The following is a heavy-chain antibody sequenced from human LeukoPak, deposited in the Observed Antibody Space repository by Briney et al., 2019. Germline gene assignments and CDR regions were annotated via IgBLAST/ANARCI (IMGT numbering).Heavy chain of an antibody. J-gene: IGHJ4*02. D-gene: IGHD2-15*01. CDR2: IFHGGTT. CDR3: ARGTVDYCSGGSCYLYYFDC. V-gene: IGHV4-34*01. Sequence: LRLSCAASGFTFSDYYMSWIRQPPGKGLEWIGEIFHGGTTNYNPSLESRVTISVDTSKNQFSLNLSSVTAADTAVYYCARGTVDYCSGGSCYLYYFDCWGQGNLVTVSS. CDR1: GFTFSDYY.